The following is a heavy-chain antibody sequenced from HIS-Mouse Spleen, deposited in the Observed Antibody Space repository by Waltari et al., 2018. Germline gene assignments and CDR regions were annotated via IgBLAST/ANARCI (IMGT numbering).Heavy chain of an antibody. CDR2: IYTGGST. CDR3: ARDFHDFWSGYYGGDKKHDAFDI. D-gene: IGHD3-3*01. CDR1: AGSISSYY. Sequence: QVQLQESGTGLVKPSETLSLTCTVSAGSISSYYWSWIRQPAGKGLEWIGRIYTGGSTNYNPSLKSRVTMSVDTSKNQFSLKLSSVTAADTAVYYCARDFHDFWSGYYGGDKKHDAFDIWGQGTMVTVSS. J-gene: IGHJ3*02. V-gene: IGHV4-4*07.